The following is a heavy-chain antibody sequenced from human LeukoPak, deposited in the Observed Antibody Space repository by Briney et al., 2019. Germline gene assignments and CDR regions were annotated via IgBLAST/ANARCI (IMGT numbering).Heavy chain of an antibody. CDR1: EFTFSNYA. J-gene: IGHJ4*02. CDR2: IYYDGNSK. V-gene: IGHV3-30-3*01. CDR3: ARAMVVIVPAAV. Sequence: GGSLRLSCAASEFTFSNYAMYWVRQAPGKGLAWVAVIYYDGNSKSYAKSVKGRFTISRDNSKNTLYLEMNSLRPEDTAVYYCARAMVVIVPAAVWGQGTLVTVSS. D-gene: IGHD2-2*01.